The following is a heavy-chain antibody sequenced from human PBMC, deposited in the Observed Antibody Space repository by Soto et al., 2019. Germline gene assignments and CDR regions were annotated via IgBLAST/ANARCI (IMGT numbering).Heavy chain of an antibody. J-gene: IGHJ4*02. V-gene: IGHV1-2*04. CDR2: INPNSGAT. CDR1: GYTFTDYY. Sequence: ASVKVSCKASGYTFTDYYMHWVRQAPGQGLEWMGWINPNSGATNYAQKFQGWVTMTRDTSISTAYMELSRLRSDDTAVYYCARGPRLLAPIHSFFDYWGQGTLVTVSS. CDR3: ARGPRLLAPIHSFFDY. D-gene: IGHD3-3*01.